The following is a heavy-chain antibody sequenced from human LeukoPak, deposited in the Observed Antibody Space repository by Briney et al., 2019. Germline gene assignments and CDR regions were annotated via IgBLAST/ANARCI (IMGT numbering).Heavy chain of an antibody. V-gene: IGHV1-18*01. CDR2: ISAYNGNT. CDR1: GYTFTSYG. J-gene: IGHJ4*02. CDR3: ARTEYYYDSSGYYHPLDY. D-gene: IGHD3-22*01. Sequence: GASVKVSCKASGYTFTSYGISWVRQAPGQGLEWMGWISAYNGNTNYAQKLQGRVTMTTDTSTSAAYMELRSLRSDDTAVYYCARTEYYYDSSGYYHPLDYWGQGTLVTVSS.